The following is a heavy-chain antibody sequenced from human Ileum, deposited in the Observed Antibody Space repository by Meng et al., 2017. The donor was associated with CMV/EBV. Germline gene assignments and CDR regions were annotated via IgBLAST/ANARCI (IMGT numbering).Heavy chain of an antibody. J-gene: IGHJ5*02. CDR2: INSDGSST. V-gene: IGHV3-74*01. CDR1: GFTFSSYW. Sequence: GGSLRLSCAASGFTFSSYWMHWVRQAPGKGLVWVSLINSDGSSTSYADSVKGRFTISRDNAKNALYLQMNSLSAEDTVVYYCASSEPRGFWSGLPWGQGTLVTVSS. D-gene: IGHD3-3*01. CDR3: ASSEPRGFWSGLP.